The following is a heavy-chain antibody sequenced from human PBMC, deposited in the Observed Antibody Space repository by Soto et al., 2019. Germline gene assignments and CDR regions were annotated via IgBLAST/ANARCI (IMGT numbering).Heavy chain of an antibody. Sequence: SETLSLTCTVSGGSISSGDYYWSWIRQPPGKGLEWIGYIYYSGSTYYNPSLKSRVTISVDTSKNQFSLKLSSVTAADTAVYYCARAAYDFWSGYSPFDYWGQGTLVTVSS. CDR3: ARAAYDFWSGYSPFDY. CDR1: GGSISSGDYY. D-gene: IGHD3-3*01. CDR2: IYYSGST. V-gene: IGHV4-30-4*01. J-gene: IGHJ4*02.